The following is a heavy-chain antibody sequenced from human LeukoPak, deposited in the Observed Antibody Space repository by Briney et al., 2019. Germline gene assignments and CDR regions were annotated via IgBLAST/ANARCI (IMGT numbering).Heavy chain of an antibody. CDR1: GFTFSDYC. D-gene: IGHD6-13*01. J-gene: IGHJ4*02. CDR2: ISSGGSTI. V-gene: IGHV3-11*01. Sequence: PGGSLRLSCAVSGFTFSDYCMSWIRQAPGKGLEWVSYISSGGSTISHADSVKGRFTISRDNAENSLYLQMNSLRAEDTAVYYCARRAAAGRCLDYWGQGTLVTVSS. CDR3: ARRAAAGRCLDY.